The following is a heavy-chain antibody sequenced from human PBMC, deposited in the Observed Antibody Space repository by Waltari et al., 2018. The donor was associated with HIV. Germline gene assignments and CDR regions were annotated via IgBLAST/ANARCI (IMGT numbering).Heavy chain of an antibody. J-gene: IGHJ4*02. CDR3: ARHLRGDFTAHG. CDR2: IYYSGST. V-gene: IGHV4-39*01. CDR1: GGSIRSSSYY. Sequence: QLQLQESGPGLVQPSETLSLTCTVSGGSIRSSSYYWGYIRQPPGRGLEWIGNIYYSGSTYYNPSLKSRVTLSVDTSKNQFSLKLTSVTAADTAVYYCARHLRGDFTAHGWGQGTLVTVSS. D-gene: IGHD3-16*01.